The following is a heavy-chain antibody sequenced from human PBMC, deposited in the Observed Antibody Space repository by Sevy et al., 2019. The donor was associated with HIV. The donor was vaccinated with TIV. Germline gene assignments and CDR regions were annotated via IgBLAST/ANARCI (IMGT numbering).Heavy chain of an antibody. CDR2: ISNSGTAM. J-gene: IGHJ4*02. V-gene: IGHV3-48*03. CDR3: ARAYSSGWDRTYFDY. CDR1: GFTFSSYE. D-gene: IGHD6-19*01. Sequence: GGSLRLSCAASGFTFSSYEMNWVRQAPGKGLEWVSYISNSGTAMYYSDSVRGRFTISRDNARNSLYLQMNSLRAEDTAVYYCARAYSSGWDRTYFDYWGQGTLVTVSS.